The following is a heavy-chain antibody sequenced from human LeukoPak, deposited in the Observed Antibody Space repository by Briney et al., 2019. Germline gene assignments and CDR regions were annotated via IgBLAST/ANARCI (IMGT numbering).Heavy chain of an antibody. V-gene: IGHV1-8*02. CDR2: INPNSGNT. CDR1: GYTFTGYY. J-gene: IGHJ3*02. CDR3: ARSDDAFDI. Sequence: ASVKVSCKASGYTFTGYYMHWVRQAPGQGLEWMGWINPNSGNTGYAQKFQGRVTMTRNTSISTAYMELSSLRSEDTAVYYCARSDDAFDIWGQGTMVTVSS.